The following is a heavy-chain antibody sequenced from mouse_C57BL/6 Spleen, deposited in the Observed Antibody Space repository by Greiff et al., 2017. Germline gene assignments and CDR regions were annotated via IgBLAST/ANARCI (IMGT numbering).Heavy chain of an antibody. D-gene: IGHD1-1*01. Sequence: QVQLQQPGAELVRPGTSVKLSCKASGYTFTSYWMHWVKQRPGQVLEWIGVIDPSNRYTNYNKKFKRKASLTVDTSSSTAYMPLSSLTSEDSAVYYFARDGSLFDYWGQGTTLTVSS. V-gene: IGHV1-59*01. CDR3: ARDGSLFDY. CDR2: IDPSNRYT. J-gene: IGHJ2*01. CDR1: GYTFTSYW.